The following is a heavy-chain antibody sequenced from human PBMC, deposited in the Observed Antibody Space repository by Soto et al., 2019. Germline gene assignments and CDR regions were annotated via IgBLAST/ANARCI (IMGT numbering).Heavy chain of an antibody. V-gene: IGHV3-11*01. CDR3: ARDLAEWVAAAATPYFDY. D-gene: IGHD6-13*01. CDR1: GFTFSDYY. Sequence: PGGSLRLSCAASGFTFSDYYMSWIRQAPGKGLEWVSYISSSGSTIYYADSVKGRFTISRDNAKNSLYLQMNSLRAEDTAVYYCARDLAEWVAAAATPYFDYWGQGTLVTVSS. CDR2: ISSSGSTI. J-gene: IGHJ4*02.